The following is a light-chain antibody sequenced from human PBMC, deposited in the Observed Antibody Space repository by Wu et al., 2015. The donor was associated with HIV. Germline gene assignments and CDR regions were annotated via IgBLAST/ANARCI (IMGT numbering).Light chain of an antibody. J-gene: IGKJ4*01. CDR1: QSVGSD. Sequence: EILMTQSPATLSVSPGERAALSCRASQSVGSDLAWYQQKPGQPPSLLIYGISTRATGIPARFSGSGSGTQFTLTISSMQSEDFAVYYCQQYNIWPLTFGGGTKVEIK. CDR2: GIS. V-gene: IGKV3-15*01. CDR3: QQYNIWPLT.